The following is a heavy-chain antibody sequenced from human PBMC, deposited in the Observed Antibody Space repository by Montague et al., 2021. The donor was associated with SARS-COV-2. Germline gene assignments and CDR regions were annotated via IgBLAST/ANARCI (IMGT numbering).Heavy chain of an antibody. CDR1: GVSITSTNW. D-gene: IGHD4-11*01. Sequence: SETLSLTCAVSGVSITSTNWWSLVRQPPGKGLEWIREISDGGIATXNPXLKSRATISMDRSRNLFSLKLSSVTAADTAIYYCAGKVLTVPADYWGQGTLVTVS. CDR3: AGKVLTVPADY. CDR2: ISDGGIA. V-gene: IGHV4-4*02. J-gene: IGHJ4*02.